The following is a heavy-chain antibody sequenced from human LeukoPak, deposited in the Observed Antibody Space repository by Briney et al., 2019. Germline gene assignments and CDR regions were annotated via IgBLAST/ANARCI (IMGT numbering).Heavy chain of an antibody. CDR1: GFTFSSYA. D-gene: IGHD3-10*01. Sequence: AGGSLRLSCAASGFTFSSYAITWVRQAPGKGLEWVSAISGSGGSTYYADSVKGRFTISRDNPKNPLYLQMNSLRAEDTAVYYCPKSYYGSISKAFDIWGQGTMVTVSS. V-gene: IGHV3-23*01. CDR2: ISGSGGST. J-gene: IGHJ3*02. CDR3: PKSYYGSISKAFDI.